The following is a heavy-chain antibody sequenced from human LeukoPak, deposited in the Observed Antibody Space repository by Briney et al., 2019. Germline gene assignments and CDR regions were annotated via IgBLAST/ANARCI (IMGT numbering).Heavy chain of an antibody. J-gene: IGHJ5*02. CDR1: GGSISNDGYY. CDR2: IYYSGST. Sequence: SETLSLTCNVSGGSISNDGYYWSWIRQHPGKGLEWLGYIYYSGSTYYNPSLKSRVTLSVDTSKSQLSLKLNSVTAADTAVYYCARDLTGDQFFDPWGQGTLVTVSS. D-gene: IGHD7-27*01. CDR3: ARDLTGDQFFDP. V-gene: IGHV4-31*03.